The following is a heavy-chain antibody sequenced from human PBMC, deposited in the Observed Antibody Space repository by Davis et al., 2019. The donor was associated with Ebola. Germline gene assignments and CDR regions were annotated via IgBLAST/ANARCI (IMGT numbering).Heavy chain of an antibody. CDR2: LSGSGDST. Sequence: GESLKISCAASGFTFSSYTMNWVRQAPGKGLEWVSVLSGSGDSTYYADSVKGRFTISRDNSKNTLYLQMNSLRVKDTAVYYCAKDQQAKRGLGAFDIWGQGTMVTVSS. CDR1: GFTFSSYT. CDR3: AKDQQAKRGLGAFDI. V-gene: IGHV3-23*01. D-gene: IGHD6-13*01. J-gene: IGHJ3*02.